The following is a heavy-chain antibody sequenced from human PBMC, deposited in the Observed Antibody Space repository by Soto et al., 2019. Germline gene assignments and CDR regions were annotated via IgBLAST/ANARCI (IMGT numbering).Heavy chain of an antibody. CDR3: ARGRGSDGIYHYYNAMDV. D-gene: IGHD6-19*01. CDR1: GGSFSGNF. Sequence: SETLSLTCAVYGGSFSGNFWSWIRQPPGKGLEWIGEVNHSGSTNYIPSLKSRVTISVDMSKNQFSLKLSSVTAADTGVYYCARGRGSDGIYHYYNAMDVWGQGTTVTVPS. V-gene: IGHV4-34*01. J-gene: IGHJ6*02. CDR2: VNHSGST.